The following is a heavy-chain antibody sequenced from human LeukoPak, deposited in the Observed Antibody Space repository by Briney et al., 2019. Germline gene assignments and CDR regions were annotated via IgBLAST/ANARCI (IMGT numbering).Heavy chain of an antibody. Sequence: SETLSLTCAVYGGSFSGYYWSWIRQPPGKGLEWIGEINHSGSTNYNLSLKSRVTISVDTSKNQFSLKLSSVTAADTAVYYCAHVTWYYYYYVDVWGKGTTVTVSS. V-gene: IGHV4-34*01. CDR1: GGSFSGYY. CDR3: AHVTWYYYYYVDV. J-gene: IGHJ6*03. CDR2: INHSGST. D-gene: IGHD4-11*01.